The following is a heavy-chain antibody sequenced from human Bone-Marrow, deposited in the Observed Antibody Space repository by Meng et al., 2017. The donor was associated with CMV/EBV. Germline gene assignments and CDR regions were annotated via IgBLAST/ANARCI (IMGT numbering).Heavy chain of an antibody. J-gene: IGHJ4*02. V-gene: IGHV3-53*05. CDR2: IYSGGST. D-gene: IGHD3-22*01. Sequence: GGSLRLSCAASGFTVSSNYMSWVRQAPGKGLEWVSVIYSGGSTYYADSVKGRFTISRDNSKNMLYLQMNSLRTEDTAVYYCAKDGGYYSGYFDYWGQGTPVTVSS. CDR1: GFTVSSNY. CDR3: AKDGGYYSGYFDY.